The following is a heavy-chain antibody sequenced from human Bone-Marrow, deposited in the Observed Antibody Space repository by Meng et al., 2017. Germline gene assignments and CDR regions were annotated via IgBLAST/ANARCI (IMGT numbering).Heavy chain of an antibody. V-gene: IGHV4-30-4*01. CDR2: IYNRGSP. Sequence: QVQLQESGPGLVKPSQTLSLTCTVSGGSISSGDYYWSWIRQPPGKGLEWIGYIYNRGSPYYNPSLKSRVTISVDTSKNQFSLKLRFVTAADTAVYYCAREGRSHQVGVSVYWGQGNLVTVSS. J-gene: IGHJ4*02. CDR1: GGSISSGDYY. CDR3: AREGRSHQVGVSVY. D-gene: IGHD2-21*01.